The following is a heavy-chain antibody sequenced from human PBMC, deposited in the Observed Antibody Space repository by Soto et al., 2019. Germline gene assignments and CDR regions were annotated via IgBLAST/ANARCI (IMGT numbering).Heavy chain of an antibody. CDR2: IWYDGSNK. V-gene: IGHV3-33*01. D-gene: IGHD2-15*01. J-gene: IGHJ4*02. Sequence: AGGAPRLSCAAAGFTFRSYGLHWGRPGPGQGGGGVAVIWYDGSNKYYADSVKGRFTISRDNSKNTLYLQMNSLRAEDTAVYYCARDGVYCSGGSCYGMPFDYWGQGTLVTVSS. CDR1: GFTFRSYG. CDR3: ARDGVYCSGGSCYGMPFDY.